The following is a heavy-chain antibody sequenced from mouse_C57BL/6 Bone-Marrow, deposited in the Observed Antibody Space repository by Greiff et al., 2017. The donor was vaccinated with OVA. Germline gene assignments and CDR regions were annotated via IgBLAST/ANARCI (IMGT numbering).Heavy chain of an antibody. CDR3: AKSYGSSHFFDV. CDR1: GYTFTSYW. J-gene: IGHJ1*03. D-gene: IGHD1-1*01. V-gene: IGHV1-64*01. CDR2: IYPNSGST. Sequence: QVQLQQPGAELVKPGASVTLSCTASGYTFTSYWMHWVKQRPGQGLEWIGMIYPNSGSTNYNEKFTSKATLTVDKSSSTAYMQLSSLTSEDSAVYYCAKSYGSSHFFDVWGTGTTVTVSS.